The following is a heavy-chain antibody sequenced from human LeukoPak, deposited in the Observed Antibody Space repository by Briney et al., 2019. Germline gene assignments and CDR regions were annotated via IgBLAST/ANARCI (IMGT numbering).Heavy chain of an antibody. CDR2: ISSSGSTI. V-gene: IGHV3-48*03. CDR3: AKGPMGRGFDY. Sequence: PGGSLRLSCAASGFTFRSYEMNWVRQAPGKGLEWVSYISSSGSTIYYADSVKGRFTISRDNAKNSLYLQMNSLRAEDTAIYYCAKGPMGRGFDYWGQGTLVTVSS. CDR1: GFTFRSYE. J-gene: IGHJ4*02. D-gene: IGHD3-10*01.